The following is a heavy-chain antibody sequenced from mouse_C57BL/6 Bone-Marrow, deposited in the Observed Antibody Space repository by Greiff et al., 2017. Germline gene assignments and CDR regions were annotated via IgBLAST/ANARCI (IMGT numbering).Heavy chain of an antibody. CDR2: IHPNSGST. CDR3: ARQGYGSSYFGY. J-gene: IGHJ2*01. D-gene: IGHD1-1*01. V-gene: IGHV1-64*01. Sequence: QVQLQQPGAELVKPGASVKLSCKASGYTFTSYWMHWVKQRPGQGLEWIGMIHPNSGSTNYNEKFKSKATLTVDKSSSTAYMQLSSLTSEDSAVYYCARQGYGSSYFGYWGQGTTLTVSS. CDR1: GYTFTSYW.